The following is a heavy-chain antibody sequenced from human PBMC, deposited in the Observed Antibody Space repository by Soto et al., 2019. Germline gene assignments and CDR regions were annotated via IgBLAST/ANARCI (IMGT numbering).Heavy chain of an antibody. Sequence: SETLSLTCTVSGGSVSSGSYYWSWIRQPPGKGLEWIGYIYYSGSTNYNPSLKSRVTISVDTSKNQFSLKLSSVTAADTAVYYCARDSGGNSGIDYWGQGTLVTSPQ. CDR1: GGSVSSGSYY. CDR2: IYYSGST. D-gene: IGHD4-4*01. CDR3: ARDSGGNSGIDY. V-gene: IGHV4-61*01. J-gene: IGHJ4*02.